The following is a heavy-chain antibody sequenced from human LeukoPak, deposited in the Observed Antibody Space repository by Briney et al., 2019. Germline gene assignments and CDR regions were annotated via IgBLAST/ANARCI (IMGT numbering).Heavy chain of an antibody. CDR2: ISGSGGST. CDR1: GFTFSSYA. J-gene: IGHJ4*02. Sequence: GGSLRLSCAASGFTFSSYAMSWVRQAPGKGLEWVSAISGSGGSTYYADSVKGRFTISRDNFKNTLYLQMNSLRAEDTAVYYCAKDGIFYDSSGYYYFDYWGQGTLVTVSS. CDR3: AKDGIFYDSSGYYYFDY. V-gene: IGHV3-23*01. D-gene: IGHD3-22*01.